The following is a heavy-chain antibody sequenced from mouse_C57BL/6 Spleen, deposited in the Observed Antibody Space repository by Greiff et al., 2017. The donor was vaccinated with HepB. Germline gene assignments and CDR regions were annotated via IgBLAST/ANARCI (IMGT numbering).Heavy chain of an antibody. CDR2: IYPRSGNT. CDR1: GYTFTSYG. CDR3: ARKTITTVVATDFDY. D-gene: IGHD1-1*01. J-gene: IGHJ2*01. Sequence: QVQLKESGAELARPGASVKLSCKASGYTFTSYGISWVKQRTGQGLEWIGEIYPRSGNTYYNEKFKGKATLTADKSSSTAYMELRSLTSEDSAVYFCARKTITTVVATDFDYWGQGTTLTVSS. V-gene: IGHV1-81*01.